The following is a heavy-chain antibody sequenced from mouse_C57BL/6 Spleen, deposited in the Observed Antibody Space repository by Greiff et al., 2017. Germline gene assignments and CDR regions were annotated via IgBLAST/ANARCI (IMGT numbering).Heavy chain of an antibody. CDR2: IHPNSGST. CDR1: GYTFTSYW. Sequence: QVQLQQPGAELVKPGASVKLSCKASGYTFTSYWMHWVKQRPGQGLEWIGMIHPNSGSTNYNEKFKSKATLTVDKSSSTAYMQLSSLTSEDAAVYYCITTVEVYAMDYWGQGTSVTVSS. D-gene: IGHD1-1*01. CDR3: ITTVEVYAMDY. V-gene: IGHV1-64*01. J-gene: IGHJ4*01.